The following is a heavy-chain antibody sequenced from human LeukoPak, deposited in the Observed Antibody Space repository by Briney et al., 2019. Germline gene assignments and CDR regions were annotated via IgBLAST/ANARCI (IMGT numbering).Heavy chain of an antibody. D-gene: IGHD2-2*01. CDR3: ARARSCSSSTCYGPEDDAFDI. V-gene: IGHV1-18*01. CDR2: ISANKGNT. J-gene: IGHJ3*02. CDR1: GYTFTSYG. Sequence: ASVKVSCKASGYTFTSYGISWVRQAPAQGLEWMGWISANKGNTNYAQKFQGRVTLTTDTSTRTAYMELRSLRSDDTAEYYCARARSCSSSTCYGPEDDAFDIWGQGTMVTVSS.